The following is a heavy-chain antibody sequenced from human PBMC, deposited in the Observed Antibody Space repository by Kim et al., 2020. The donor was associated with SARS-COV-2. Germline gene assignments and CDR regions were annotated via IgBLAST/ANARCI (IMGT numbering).Heavy chain of an antibody. D-gene: IGHD1-20*01. V-gene: IGHV1-18*03. CDR1: GYTFTTYG. J-gene: IGHJ6*02. Sequence: ASVKVSCKTSGYTFTTYGISWVRQAPGQGLEWMGWISNYNGDRKYAQRLQGRVTMTTDTSTNTADMELRSLRSDDMAVYYCARHGHRYDWKSEGHHYYGMDVWGQGTTVTVSS. CDR2: ISNYNGDR. CDR3: ARHGHRYDWKSEGHHYYGMDV.